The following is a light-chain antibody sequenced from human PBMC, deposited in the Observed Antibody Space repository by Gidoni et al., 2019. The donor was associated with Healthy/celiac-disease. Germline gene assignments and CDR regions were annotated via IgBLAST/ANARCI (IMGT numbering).Light chain of an antibody. J-gene: IGKJ2*01. Sequence: DTQMTQSPSTLSASVGDRVTITCRARQSISSWLAWYQQKPGKAHKLLIYDASSLESGVPSRFSGSGSGTEFTLTISSLQPDDFATYYCQQYNSYSYTFGQGTKLEIK. CDR3: QQYNSYSYT. V-gene: IGKV1-5*01. CDR1: QSISSW. CDR2: DAS.